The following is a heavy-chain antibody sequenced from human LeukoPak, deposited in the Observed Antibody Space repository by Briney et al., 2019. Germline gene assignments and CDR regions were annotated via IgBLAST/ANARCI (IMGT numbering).Heavy chain of an antibody. CDR2: ITSSSSNI. J-gene: IGHJ4*02. V-gene: IGHV3-21*01. CDR3: ARHVVAVGFDY. D-gene: IGHD3-22*01. CDR1: GFTFSSYT. Sequence: GGSLRLSCAASGFTFSSYTMNWVRQAPGKGLEWVSSITSSSSNIYYADSVKGRFTISRENAKNSLYLQMNSLRAEDTAVYYCARHVVAVGFDYWGQGTLVTVSS.